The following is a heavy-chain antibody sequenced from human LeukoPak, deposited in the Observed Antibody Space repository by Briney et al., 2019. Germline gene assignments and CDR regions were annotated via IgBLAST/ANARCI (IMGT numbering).Heavy chain of an antibody. J-gene: IGHJ4*01. V-gene: IGHV3-64*01. CDR3: AREDYGSGSYPLDY. CDR2: ISSNGRNT. CDR1: GFTFSSYA. D-gene: IGHD3-10*01. Sequence: GGSLSLSCAASGFTFSSYALHWVRQAPGKGLEYVSAISSNGRNTYYANSVKGRFTISRDNSKNTLYLQMGSLRAEDTAVYYCAREDYGSGSYPLDYWGQGTLVTVSS.